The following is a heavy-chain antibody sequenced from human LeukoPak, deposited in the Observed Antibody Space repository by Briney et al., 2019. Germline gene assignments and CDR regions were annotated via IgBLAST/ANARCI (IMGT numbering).Heavy chain of an antibody. CDR3: ARDIDFGSSGYNDY. D-gene: IGHD3-22*01. CDR1: GFTFGDYA. V-gene: IGHV3-23*01. J-gene: IGHJ4*02. Sequence: GGSLRLSCTASGFTFGDYAMSWVRQAPGQGLDWVSAISDSGVTAYYADSVKGRFTISRDNSKSTLYLQMNSLRAEDTAVYYCARDIDFGSSGYNDYWGQGTLVTVSS. CDR2: ISDSGVTA.